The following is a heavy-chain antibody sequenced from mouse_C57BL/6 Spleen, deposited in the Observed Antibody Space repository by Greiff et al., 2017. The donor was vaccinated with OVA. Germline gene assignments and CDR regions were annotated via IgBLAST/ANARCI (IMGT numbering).Heavy chain of an antibody. J-gene: IGHJ3*01. Sequence: EVQWVESEGGLVQPGSSMKLSCTASGFTFSDYYMAWVRQVPEKGLEWVANINYDGSSTYYLDSLKSRFIISRDNAKNILYLQMSSLKSEDTATYYCARVELAFAYWGQGTLVTVSA. D-gene: IGHD4-1*01. V-gene: IGHV5-16*01. CDR2: INYDGSST. CDR1: GFTFSDYY. CDR3: ARVELAFAY.